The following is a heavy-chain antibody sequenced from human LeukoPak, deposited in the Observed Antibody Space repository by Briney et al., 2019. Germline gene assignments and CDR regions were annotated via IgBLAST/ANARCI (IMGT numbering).Heavy chain of an antibody. D-gene: IGHD3-10*01. CDR2: IIPILGIA. Sequence: AASVKVSCKASGGTFSSYAISWVRQAPGQGLEWMGRIIPILGIANYAQKFQGRVTITADKSTSTAYMELSSLRSEDTAVYYCVRGTLQRITMVRGVLNYGMDVWGQGTTVTVSS. J-gene: IGHJ6*02. V-gene: IGHV1-69*04. CDR3: VRGTLQRITMVRGVLNYGMDV. CDR1: GGTFSSYA.